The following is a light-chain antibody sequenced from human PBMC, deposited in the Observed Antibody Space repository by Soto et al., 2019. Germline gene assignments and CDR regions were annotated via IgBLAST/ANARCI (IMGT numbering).Light chain of an antibody. CDR3: QQRSNWLT. CDR1: QSISYY. Sequence: EIVLTQSPATLSLSPGERATLSCRASQSISYYLAWYQQKPGQAPRLLIHDASNRATGIPARFSGSGSGTVFTLIISSLEPEDFAVYYCQQRSNWLTFGGGTKVEIK. CDR2: DAS. J-gene: IGKJ4*01. V-gene: IGKV3-11*01.